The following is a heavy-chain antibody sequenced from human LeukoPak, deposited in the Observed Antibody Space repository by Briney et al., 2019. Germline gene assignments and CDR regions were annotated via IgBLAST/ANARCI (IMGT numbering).Heavy chain of an antibody. J-gene: IGHJ4*02. CDR3: LRGGWASLLDY. CDR2: ISGSTGSGGNT. V-gene: IGHV3-23*01. D-gene: IGHD6-19*01. CDR1: GFNFRNYV. Sequence: GGSLRLSCAASGFNFRNYVMSWVRQAPGKGLEWVSTISGSTGSGGNTYYADSVKGRFTISRDNSKNTLYLQMNSLRAEDTAVYYCLRGGWASLLDYWGQGTLVTVSS.